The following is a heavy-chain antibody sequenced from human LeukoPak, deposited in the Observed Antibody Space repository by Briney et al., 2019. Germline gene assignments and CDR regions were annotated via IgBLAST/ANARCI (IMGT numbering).Heavy chain of an antibody. CDR3: ATTDIVATMGFYYYYGMDA. CDR2: IYSGGST. Sequence: PGGSLRLSCAASGFTVSSNYMSWVRQAPGKGLEWVSVIYSGGSTYYADSVKGRFTISRDNSKNTLYLQMNSLRAEDTAVYYCATTDIVATMGFYYYYGMDAWGQGTTVTVSS. CDR1: GFTVSSNY. D-gene: IGHD5-12*01. J-gene: IGHJ6*02. V-gene: IGHV3-53*01.